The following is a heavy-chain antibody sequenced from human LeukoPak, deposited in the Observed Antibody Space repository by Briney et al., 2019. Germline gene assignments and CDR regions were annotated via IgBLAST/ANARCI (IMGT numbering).Heavy chain of an antibody. V-gene: IGHV3-30*18. J-gene: IGHJ4*02. Sequence: GGSLRLSCAASGFTFSSYGMHWVRQAPGKGLEWVAVISYDGSNKYYADSVKGRFTISRDNSKNTLYLQMNSLRAEDTAVYYCAKPKLWFGELLDDFDYWAREPWSPSPQ. CDR2: ISYDGSNK. CDR1: GFTFSSYG. D-gene: IGHD3-10*01. CDR3: AKPKLWFGELLDDFDY.